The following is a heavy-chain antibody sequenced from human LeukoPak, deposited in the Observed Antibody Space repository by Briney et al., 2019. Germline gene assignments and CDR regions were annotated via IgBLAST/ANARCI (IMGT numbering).Heavy chain of an antibody. CDR1: GSPFRGYA. Sequence: GGSLSLSWAAPGSPFRGYARHWFRQAPGKGLEWVSSISGSGGSTYYADSVKGRFTISRDNSKNTLYLQMNSLRAEDTAVYYCAKAFRGVVVPDFDYWGQGTLVTVSS. CDR3: AKAFRGVVVPDFDY. V-gene: IGHV3-23*01. CDR2: ISGSGGST. J-gene: IGHJ4*02. D-gene: IGHD3-16*02.